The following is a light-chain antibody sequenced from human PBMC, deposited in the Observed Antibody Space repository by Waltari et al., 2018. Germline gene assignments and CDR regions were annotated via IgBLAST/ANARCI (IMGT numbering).Light chain of an antibody. V-gene: IGKV2-28*01. Sequence: DSGMTQSPLFLPVSPGEPASISCRSRQSLLHSSGYKYLDGYLQKPEQSEQLLNYLGSNRAAGVPDRFSGSGSGTDFTLKISRVEADDVGVYYCMQALQTPLTFGGGTKVEIK. J-gene: IGKJ4*01. CDR3: MQALQTPLT. CDR1: QSLLHSSGYKY. CDR2: LGS.